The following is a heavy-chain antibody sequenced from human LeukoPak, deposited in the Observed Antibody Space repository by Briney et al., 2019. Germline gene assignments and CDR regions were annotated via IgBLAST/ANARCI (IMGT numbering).Heavy chain of an antibody. CDR1: GYTFTGYY. D-gene: IGHD3-22*01. V-gene: IGHV1-2*06. J-gene: IGHJ4*02. Sequence: ASVKVSCKASGYTFTGYYTHWVRQAPGQGLEWMGRINPNSGGTNYAQKFQGRVTMTRDTSISTAYMELSRLRSDDTAVYYCASQETYYYDSSGYWISDYWGQGTLVTVSS. CDR2: INPNSGGT. CDR3: ASQETYYYDSSGYWISDY.